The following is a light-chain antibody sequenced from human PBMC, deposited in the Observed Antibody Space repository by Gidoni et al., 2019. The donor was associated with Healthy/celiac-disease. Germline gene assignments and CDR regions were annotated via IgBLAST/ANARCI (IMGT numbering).Light chain of an antibody. CDR1: KLGDKY. V-gene: IGLV3-1*01. CDR3: QAWDSSTYNYV. J-gene: IGLJ1*01. CDR2: QDS. Sequence: SYELTPPPSVSVSPGQTASITCSGDKLGDKYACWYQQKPGQSPVLVIYQDSKRPSGIPERFSGSNSGNTATLTISGTQAMDEADYYCQAWDSSTYNYVFGTGTKVTVL.